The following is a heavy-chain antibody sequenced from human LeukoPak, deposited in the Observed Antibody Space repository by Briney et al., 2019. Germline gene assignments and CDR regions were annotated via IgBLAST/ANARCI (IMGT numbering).Heavy chain of an antibody. D-gene: IGHD4-23*01. Sequence: PGGSLRLSCAASGFTFSGDGMHWVRQAPGKGLVWVSRVATGGTGPSYADSVKGRFTISRDNAKNTLYLQMNSLSAEDTAVYFCAIDMAPYGGSEGACWGQGTLVTVSS. CDR3: AIDMAPYGGSEGAC. J-gene: IGHJ4*02. CDR1: GFTFSGDG. V-gene: IGHV3-74*01. CDR2: VATGGTGP.